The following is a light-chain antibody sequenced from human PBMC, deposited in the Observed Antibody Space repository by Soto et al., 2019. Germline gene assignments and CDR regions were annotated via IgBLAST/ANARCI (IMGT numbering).Light chain of an antibody. CDR1: QSISSR. Sequence: DIQMTPSPSTLSASVGDRVTITCRASQSISSRLAWYQQKPGIAPKLLIYEASTLESGVPSRFSGGGSGTKFTLSISSLQPDDFATYYCQQYDTFPPTWTFGQGTKVEIK. CDR3: QQYDTFPPTWT. CDR2: EAS. V-gene: IGKV1-5*03. J-gene: IGKJ1*01.